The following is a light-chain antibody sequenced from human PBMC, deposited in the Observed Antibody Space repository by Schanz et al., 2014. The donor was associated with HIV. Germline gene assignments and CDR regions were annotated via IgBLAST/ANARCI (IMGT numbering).Light chain of an antibody. CDR3: QQYGGS. CDR2: SAS. V-gene: IGKV3-20*01. J-gene: IGKJ3*01. Sequence: EIVLTQSPVILSLSPGERATLSCRASQTVSSNSLGWYQQKRGQVPRLLIYSASSRATGIPDRFSGSGSGTDFTLTISRLEPEDFAVYYCQQYGGSFGPGTTVDYK. CDR1: QTVSSNS.